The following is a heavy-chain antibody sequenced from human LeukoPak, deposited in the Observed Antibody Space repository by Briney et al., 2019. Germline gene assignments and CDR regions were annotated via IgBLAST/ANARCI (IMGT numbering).Heavy chain of an antibody. CDR3: ARAQPGYSSGWYPDRVDAFDI. CDR1: GYTFTGYY. CDR2: ISAYNGNT. Sequence: GASVKVSCKASGYTFTGYYMHWVRQAPGQGLEWMGWISAYNGNTNYAQKLQGRVTMTTDTSTSTAYMELRSLRSDDTAVYYCARAQPGYSSGWYPDRVDAFDIWGQGTMVTVSS. J-gene: IGHJ3*02. V-gene: IGHV1-18*04. D-gene: IGHD6-19*01.